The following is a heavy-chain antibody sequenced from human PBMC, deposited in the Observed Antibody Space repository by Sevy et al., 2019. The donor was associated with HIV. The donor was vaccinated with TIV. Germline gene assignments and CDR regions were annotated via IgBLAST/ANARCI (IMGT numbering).Heavy chain of an antibody. Sequence: GGSLRLSCAASGFKFSNYGIHWVRQAPGKGLEWVALITYDGSNKYYADSVKGRFTISRDNPKNTLYLQMNSLRPEDTAVYYGAKEGDNYYGSSGYYFDYWGQGTLVTVSS. CDR2: ITYDGSNK. D-gene: IGHD3-22*01. CDR3: AKEGDNYYGSSGYYFDY. V-gene: IGHV3-30*18. J-gene: IGHJ4*02. CDR1: GFKFSNYG.